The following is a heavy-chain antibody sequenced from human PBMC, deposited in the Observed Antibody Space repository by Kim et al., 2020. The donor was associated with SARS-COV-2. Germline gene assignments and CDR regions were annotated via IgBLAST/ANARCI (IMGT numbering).Heavy chain of an antibody. CDR3: ARAIYYDSSGPDY. Sequence: GGSLRLSCAASGFTFSSYWMSWVRQAPGKGLEWVANIKQDGSEKYYVDSVKGRFTISRDNAKNSLYLQMNSLRAEDTAVYYCARAIYYDSSGPDYWGQGTLVTVSS. J-gene: IGHJ4*02. CDR1: GFTFSSYW. V-gene: IGHV3-7*01. D-gene: IGHD3-22*01. CDR2: IKQDGSEK.